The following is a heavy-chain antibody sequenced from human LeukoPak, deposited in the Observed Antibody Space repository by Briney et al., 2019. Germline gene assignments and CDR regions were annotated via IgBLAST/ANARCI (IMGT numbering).Heavy chain of an antibody. CDR3: ARGSYSSRFGRSAPSGTHDH. Sequence: PSETLSLTCAVYGGSFSGYYWSWIRQPPGKGLEWIGEINHSGSTNYNPSLKSRVTISVDTSKNQFSLKLSSVTAADTAVYYCARGSYSSRFGRSAPSGTHDHWGQGTLVTVSS. V-gene: IGHV4-34*01. D-gene: IGHD6-13*01. J-gene: IGHJ4*02. CDR1: GGSFSGYY. CDR2: INHSGST.